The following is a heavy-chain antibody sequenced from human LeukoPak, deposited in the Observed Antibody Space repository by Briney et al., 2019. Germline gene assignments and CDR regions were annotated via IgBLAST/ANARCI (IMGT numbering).Heavy chain of an antibody. CDR1: GFTFSTYG. J-gene: IGHJ3*02. CDR2: ISYDVSNK. V-gene: IGHV3-30*18. CDR3: AKEYLIWFGDFDAFDI. D-gene: IGHD3-10*01. Sequence: GGSLRLSCAASGFTFSTYGMHWVCQAPGKGLEWVAVISYDVSNKYYADSVKGRFTISRDNSKNTLYLQMNSLRAEDTAVYYCAKEYLIWFGDFDAFDIWGQGTMVTVSS.